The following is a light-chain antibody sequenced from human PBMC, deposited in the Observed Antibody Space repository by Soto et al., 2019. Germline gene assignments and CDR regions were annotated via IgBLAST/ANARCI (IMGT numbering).Light chain of an antibody. CDR1: SSNIGSNS. Sequence: QSVLTQPPSASGTPGQRVTISCSGSSSNIGSNSVYWYQKLPGTAPKLLISGNNQRPSGVPDRFSGSKSDTSASLSISGLRSGDEAAYYGAAKVNSRTGHVVFGGGTKGTVL. CDR3: AAKVNSRTGHVV. V-gene: IGLV1-47*01. J-gene: IGLJ2*01. CDR2: GNN.